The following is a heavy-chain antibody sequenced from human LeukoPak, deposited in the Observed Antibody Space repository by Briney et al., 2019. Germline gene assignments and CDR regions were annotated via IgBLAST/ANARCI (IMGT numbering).Heavy chain of an antibody. D-gene: IGHD1-26*01. J-gene: IGHJ5*02. CDR1: GYTFTSHD. V-gene: IGHV1-8*01. CDR2: MNSYTGNT. Sequence: GASVKVSCKASGYTFTSHDINWVRQAAGQGLELMGWMNSYTGNTGYSQKFQGRVTMTRDTSISTAYMELRSLTSEDTAAYYCARGSGSGGRDWFHPWGQGTLVTVSS. CDR3: ARGSGSGGRDWFHP.